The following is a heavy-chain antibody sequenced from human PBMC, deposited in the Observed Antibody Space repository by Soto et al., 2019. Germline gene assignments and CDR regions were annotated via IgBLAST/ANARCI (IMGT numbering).Heavy chain of an antibody. D-gene: IGHD2-15*01. V-gene: IGHV3-21*01. CDR1: GFTFSSYS. CDR2: ISSSSSYI. CDR3: ARDEGSYCSGGSCYGDEGQYFDY. Sequence: EVQLVESGGGLVKPGGSLRLSCAASGFTFSSYSMNWVRQAPGKGLEWVSSISSSSSYIYYADSVKGRFTISRDNAKNSLYLQMNGLRAEDTAVYYCARDEGSYCSGGSCYGDEGQYFDYWGQGTLVTVSS. J-gene: IGHJ4*02.